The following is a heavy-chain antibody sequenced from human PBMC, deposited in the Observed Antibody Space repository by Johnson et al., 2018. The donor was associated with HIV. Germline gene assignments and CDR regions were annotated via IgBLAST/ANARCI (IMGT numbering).Heavy chain of an antibody. J-gene: IGHJ3*02. Sequence: EVQLVESGGGFVQPGGSLRLSCAASGFTVSSNYMSWVRQAPGEGLEWVSVIYSGGSTYYADSVKGRFTISRDNSKNTLYLQMNSLRAEDTAVYFCARDYPYDRSPRGAFDIWGQGTMVTVSS. CDR1: GFTVSSNY. CDR2: IYSGGST. D-gene: IGHD3-22*01. V-gene: IGHV3-66*02. CDR3: ARDYPYDRSPRGAFDI.